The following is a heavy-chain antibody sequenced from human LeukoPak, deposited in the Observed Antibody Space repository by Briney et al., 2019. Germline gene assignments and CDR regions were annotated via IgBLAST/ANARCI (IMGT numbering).Heavy chain of an antibody. CDR3: AGVLRGAFDI. Sequence: GGSLRLSCTASGITVSSNDMRWVRQAPGKGLEWISLIYSGGRTDYADSVKGRFTISRDNSKNMVYLQMNSLRGDDTAVYYCAGVLRGAFDIWGQGKMVAVSS. V-gene: IGHV3-53*01. CDR1: GITVSSND. CDR2: IYSGGRT. J-gene: IGHJ3*02.